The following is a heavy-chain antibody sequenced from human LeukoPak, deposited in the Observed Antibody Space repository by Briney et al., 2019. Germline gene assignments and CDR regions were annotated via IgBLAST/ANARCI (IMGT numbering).Heavy chain of an antibody. J-gene: IGHJ4*02. CDR3: ARVGGRANDFDY. CDR1: GFTFSSYE. Sequence: GGSLRLSCAASGFTFSSYEMNWVRQAPGKGLEWVAVISYDGSNKYYADSVKGRFTISRDNSKNTLYLQMNSLRAEDTAVCYCARVGGRANDFDYWGQGTLVTVSS. CDR2: ISYDGSNK. V-gene: IGHV3-30-3*01.